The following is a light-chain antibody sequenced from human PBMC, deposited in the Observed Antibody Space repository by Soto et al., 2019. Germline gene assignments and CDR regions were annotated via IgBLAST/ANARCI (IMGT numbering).Light chain of an antibody. J-gene: IGLJ2*01. V-gene: IGLV2-8*01. CDR2: EVN. CDR3: SSYADTNNLV. CDR1: SSDIGGYNF. Sequence: QSALTQPRSASGSPGQSVTISCTGTSSDIGGYNFVSWYQQHPGKAPKLMIDEVNKRPSGVPDRFSGSKSGNTASLTVSGLQAEDEADYYCSSYADTNNLVFGGGTKVTVL.